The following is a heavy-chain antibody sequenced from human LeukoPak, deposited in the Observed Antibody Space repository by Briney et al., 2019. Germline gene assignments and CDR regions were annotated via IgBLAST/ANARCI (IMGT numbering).Heavy chain of an antibody. CDR1: GFTFISYA. J-gene: IGHJ4*02. CDR2: ISGSGGST. D-gene: IGHD1-26*01. Sequence: PGGSLRLSCAASGFTFISYAMTWVRQAPGKGLELVSGISGSGGSTHYADSVKGRFTISRDNYKNTLYLQMNSLRAEDTAVYYCAKDTYTHSGTYYLYYFDYWGQGTLVTVSS. V-gene: IGHV3-23*01. CDR3: AKDTYTHSGTYYLYYFDY.